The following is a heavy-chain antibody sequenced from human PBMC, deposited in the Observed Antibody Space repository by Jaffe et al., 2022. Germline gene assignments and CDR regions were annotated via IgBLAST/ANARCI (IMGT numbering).Heavy chain of an antibody. CDR2: ISSSGSTI. V-gene: IGHV3-48*03. J-gene: IGHJ4*02. D-gene: IGHD5-18*01. CDR1: GFTFSSYE. Sequence: EVQLVESGGGLVQPGGSLRLSCAASGFTFSSYEMNWVRQAPGKGLEWVSYISSSGSTIYYADSVKGRFTISRDNAKNSLYLQMNSLRAEDTAVYYCASLQAAMVTKGGQAFDYWGQGTLVTVSS. CDR3: ASLQAAMVTKGGQAFDY.